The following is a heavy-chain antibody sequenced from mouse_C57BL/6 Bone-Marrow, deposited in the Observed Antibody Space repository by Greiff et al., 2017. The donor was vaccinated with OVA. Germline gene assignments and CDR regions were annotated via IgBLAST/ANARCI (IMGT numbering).Heavy chain of an antibody. J-gene: IGHJ4*01. V-gene: IGHV1-55*01. Sequence: VQLQQSGAELVKPGASVKMSCKASGYTFTRYWITWVKQRPGQGLEWIGDIYPGSGSTNYNEKFKSKATLTVDTSSSTAYMQLSSLTSEDSAVYYCGRYGSYYAMDYWGQGTSVTVSS. CDR1: GYTFTRYW. CDR3: GRYGSYYAMDY. D-gene: IGHD2-10*02. CDR2: IYPGSGST.